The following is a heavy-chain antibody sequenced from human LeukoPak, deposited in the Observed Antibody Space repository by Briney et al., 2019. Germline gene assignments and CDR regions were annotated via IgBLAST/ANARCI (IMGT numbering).Heavy chain of an antibody. V-gene: IGHV3-64*01. CDR3: AKDDYYDTSGYRD. CDR1: GFTFSSYA. J-gene: IGHJ4*02. Sequence: PGGSLRLSCAASGFTFSSYAMQWVRQAPGKGLEYVSTINSNGGSTFYANSVKGRFTISRDNSKNTLYLQMNSLRAEDTAVYYCAKDDYYDTSGYRDWGQGTLVTVSS. D-gene: IGHD3-22*01. CDR2: INSNGGST.